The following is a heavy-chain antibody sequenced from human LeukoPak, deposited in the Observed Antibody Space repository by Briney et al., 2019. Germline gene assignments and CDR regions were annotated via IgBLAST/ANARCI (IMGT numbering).Heavy chain of an antibody. D-gene: IGHD4-17*01. J-gene: IGHJ3*02. Sequence: GSLRLSCAASGVTFSSYAMSWVRQAPGKGVEWVSAISGSGGSTYYADSVKARFTISRDNSKNTLYLQMNSLRAEDTAVYYCAKQYYSGDYYDAFDIWGQGTMVTVSS. V-gene: IGHV3-23*01. CDR2: ISGSGGST. CDR1: GVTFSSYA. CDR3: AKQYYSGDYYDAFDI.